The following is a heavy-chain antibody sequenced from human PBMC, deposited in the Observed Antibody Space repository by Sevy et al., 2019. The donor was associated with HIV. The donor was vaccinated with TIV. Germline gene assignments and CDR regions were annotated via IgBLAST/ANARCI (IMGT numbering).Heavy chain of an antibody. V-gene: IGHV4-59*08. D-gene: IGHD1-26*01. CDR3: AGENAWGRCYS. Sequence: SETLSLTCTVSGGSITSLYWNWIRQPPGKGLDWIANIYYNGHINYNPSLKSRVTLSLDTSKNRFSLWLSSVTAADTAMYYCAGENAWGRCYSWGQGTLVTVSS. CDR1: GGSITSLY. J-gene: IGHJ4*02. CDR2: IYYNGHI.